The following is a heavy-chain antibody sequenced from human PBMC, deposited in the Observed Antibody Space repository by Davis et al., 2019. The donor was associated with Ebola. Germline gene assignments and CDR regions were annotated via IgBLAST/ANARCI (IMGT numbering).Heavy chain of an antibody. CDR2: ISAYNGNT. Sequence: AASVKVSCKASGYTFTSYGISWVRQAPGQGLEWMGWISAYNGNTNYAQKLQGRLTMTTDTSTSTAYMELRSLRSDDTAVYYCARDNGGSSPHYYYYYYGMDVWGQGTTVTVSS. CDR3: ARDNGGSSPHYYYYYYGMDV. D-gene: IGHD6-6*01. V-gene: IGHV1-18*01. CDR1: GYTFTSYG. J-gene: IGHJ6*02.